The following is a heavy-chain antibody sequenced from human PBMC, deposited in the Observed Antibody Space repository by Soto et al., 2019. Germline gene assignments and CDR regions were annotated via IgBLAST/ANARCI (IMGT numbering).Heavy chain of an antibody. Sequence: SGPTLVNPTQTLTLTCTFSGFSLSTSGMCVSWIRQPPGKALEWLALIDWDDDKYYSTSLKTRLTISKDTSKNQVVLTMTNMDPVDTATYYCARTRLYYYDSSGYSVGYYYGMDVWGQGTKVTVSS. CDR2: IDWDDDK. CDR3: ARTRLYYYDSSGYSVGYYYGMDV. D-gene: IGHD3-22*01. CDR1: GFSLSTSGMC. J-gene: IGHJ6*02. V-gene: IGHV2-70*01.